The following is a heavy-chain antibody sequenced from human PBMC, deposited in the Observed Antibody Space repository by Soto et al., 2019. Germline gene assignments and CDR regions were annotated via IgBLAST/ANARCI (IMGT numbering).Heavy chain of an antibody. Sequence: NPSETLSLTCAVYGGSFSGYYWSWIRQPPGKGLEWIGEINHSGSTNYNPSLKSRVTISVDTSKNQFSLKLSSVTAADTAVYYCAREPASFYDKFDPWGQGTLVTVSS. D-gene: IGHD3-9*01. CDR1: GGSFSGYY. V-gene: IGHV4-34*01. J-gene: IGHJ5*02. CDR3: AREPASFYDKFDP. CDR2: INHSGST.